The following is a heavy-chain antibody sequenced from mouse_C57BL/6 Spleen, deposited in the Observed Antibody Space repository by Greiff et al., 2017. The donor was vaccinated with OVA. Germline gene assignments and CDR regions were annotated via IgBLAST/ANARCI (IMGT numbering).Heavy chain of an antibody. Sequence: VQLQQPGAELVKPGASVKMSCKASGYTFTSYWITWVKQRPGQGLEWIGDIYPGSGRTNYNEKFKSKATLTVDTSSRTAYKQLSSLTSEDSAVDYCARSSYYSNYDYFDYWGQGTTLTVSS. CDR2: IYPGSGRT. D-gene: IGHD2-5*01. CDR3: ARSSYYSNYDYFDY. CDR1: GYTFTSYW. J-gene: IGHJ2*01. V-gene: IGHV1-55*01.